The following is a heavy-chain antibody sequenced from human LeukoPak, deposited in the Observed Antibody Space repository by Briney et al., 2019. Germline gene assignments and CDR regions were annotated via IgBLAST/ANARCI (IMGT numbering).Heavy chain of an antibody. V-gene: IGHV3-23*01. J-gene: IGHJ4*02. D-gene: IGHD3-22*01. CDR2: ISGSGGST. CDR1: GFTFSSYA. CDR3: AKDYSSGSNDY. Sequence: GGSLRLSCAASGFTFSSYAMSWVRQAPGKGLEWVSAISGSGGSTYYADSVKGRFSISRDNSKNTLYLQVNSLRAEDTAVYYCAKDYSSGSNDYWGQGTLVTVSS.